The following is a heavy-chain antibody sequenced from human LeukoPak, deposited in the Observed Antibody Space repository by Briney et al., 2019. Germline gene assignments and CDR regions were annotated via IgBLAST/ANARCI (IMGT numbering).Heavy chain of an antibody. V-gene: IGHV3-64*01. CDR3: ARDEGSGHFDY. CDR2: ISSNGGST. J-gene: IGHJ4*02. Sequence: PGGSLRLSCAASGFPFSSYAMHWVRQAPGKGLEYVSAISSNGGSTYYANSVKGRFTISRDNSKNTLYLQMGSLRAEDMAVYCCARDEGSGHFDYWGQGTLVTVSS. CDR1: GFPFSSYA.